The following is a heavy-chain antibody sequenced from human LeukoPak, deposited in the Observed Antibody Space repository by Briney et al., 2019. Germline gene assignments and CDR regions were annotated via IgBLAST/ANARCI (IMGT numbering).Heavy chain of an antibody. Sequence: ASVKVSCKASGYTFTSYGISWVRQAPGQGLEWMGWISAYNGNTNYAQKLQGRVTMTTDTSTSTAYMELRSLRSDDTAVYYCARAGGIAAAGTGNWFDPWGQGTLVTVSS. CDR1: GYTFTSYG. J-gene: IGHJ5*02. CDR3: ARAGGIAAAGTGNWFDP. CDR2: ISAYNGNT. V-gene: IGHV1-18*01. D-gene: IGHD6-13*01.